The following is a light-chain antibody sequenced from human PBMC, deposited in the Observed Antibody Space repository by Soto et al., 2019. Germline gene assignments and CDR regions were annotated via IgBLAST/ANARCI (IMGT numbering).Light chain of an antibody. J-gene: IGKJ1*01. CDR3: QQYNSWPQT. CDR2: GAS. CDR1: QSASGI. Sequence: EIVMTQSPATLSVSPGERATLSCRASQSASGILAGYQQNPAQAPRLLLYGASTSATGTPARRGGGGSGTECTLTISSLQSEDFAVEYWQQYNSWPQTCGQGTKVESK. V-gene: IGKV3D-15*01.